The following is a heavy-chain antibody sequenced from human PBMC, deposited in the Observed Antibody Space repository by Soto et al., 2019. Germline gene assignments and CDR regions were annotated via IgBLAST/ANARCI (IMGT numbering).Heavy chain of an antibody. V-gene: IGHV4-30-4*01. CDR3: ARNSWFGELSFDY. J-gene: IGHJ4*02. D-gene: IGHD3-10*01. Sequence: SETLSLTCSVSGGSISSGDNYWSWIRQPPGKGLECIGYILNSGRAHYTPSLRSRLAISVDTSRNQFSLKLSSVTAADTAVYYCARNSWFGELSFDYWGLGTLVTVSS. CDR1: GGSISSGDNY. CDR2: ILNSGRA.